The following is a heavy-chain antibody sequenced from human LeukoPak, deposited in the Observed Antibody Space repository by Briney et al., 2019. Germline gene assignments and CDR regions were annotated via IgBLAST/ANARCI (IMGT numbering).Heavy chain of an antibody. J-gene: IGHJ4*02. CDR3: AKLGTNYYDSSAKGYYFDY. CDR1: GYTFTSYS. D-gene: IGHD3-22*01. Sequence: ASVKVSCKASGYTFTSYSISWVRQAPGQGLEWMGWISAYNGNTNYAQKLQGRVTMTTDTSTSAAYMELRSLRSDDTAVYYCAKLGTNYYDSSAKGYYFDYWGQGTLVTVSS. V-gene: IGHV1-18*01. CDR2: ISAYNGNT.